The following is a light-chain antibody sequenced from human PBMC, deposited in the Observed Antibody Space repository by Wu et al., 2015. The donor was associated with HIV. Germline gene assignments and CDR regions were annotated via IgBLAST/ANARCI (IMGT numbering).Light chain of an antibody. J-gene: IGKJ1*01. V-gene: IGKV1-5*03. Sequence: IQMTQSPSTLSASVGDRVIITCRASQSINSWLAWYQQKPGKAPNLLIYKASSLKSGVPSRFIGSGSGTEFTLTISSLQPDDFATYYCQQYNSYPTFGLRDQGGNQ. CDR3: QQYNSYPT. CDR2: KAS. CDR1: QSINSW.